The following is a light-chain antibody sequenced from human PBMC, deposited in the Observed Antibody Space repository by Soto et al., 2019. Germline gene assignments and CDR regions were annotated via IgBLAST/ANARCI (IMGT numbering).Light chain of an antibody. V-gene: IGKV1-12*01. CDR2: AAS. Sequence: DIQMTQSPSSVSASVGDRVTITCRASQGISSDLAWYQQKPGIAPKLLIYAASNLQSGVPLRFSGSGSGTDFTLTISSLQPDDFATYYCQQDKSFPYTFGQGTKLEIK. CDR3: QQDKSFPYT. J-gene: IGKJ2*01. CDR1: QGISSD.